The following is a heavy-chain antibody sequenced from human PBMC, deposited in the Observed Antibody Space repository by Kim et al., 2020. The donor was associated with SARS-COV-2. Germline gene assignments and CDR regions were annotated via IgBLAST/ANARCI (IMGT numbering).Heavy chain of an antibody. V-gene: IGHV3-23*01. CDR2: ISGSGGST. CDR1: GFTFSSYA. D-gene: IGHD5-12*01. CDR3: AKWVGGDGYNLDAFDI. Sequence: GGSLRLSCAASGFTFSSYAMSWVRQAPGKWLEWVSAISGSGGSTYYADSVKGRFTIARDNSKNTLYLQMNSLRAEDTAVYYCAKWVGGDGYNLDAFDIWGQGTMVTVSS. J-gene: IGHJ3*02.